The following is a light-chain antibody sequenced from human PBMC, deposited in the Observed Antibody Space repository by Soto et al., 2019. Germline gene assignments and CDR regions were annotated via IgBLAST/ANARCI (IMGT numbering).Light chain of an antibody. V-gene: IGKV1-5*03. CDR1: QSVSTF. CDR2: RTS. CDR3: QQYSSSSVNT. Sequence: DIQMTQSPSTLSASVGDTVTISCRASQSVSTFLAWYQQKPGKAPKVLIYRTSILQSGVPSRFSGSGSETEFTLTISSLQPDDFATYYCQQYSSSSVNTSGQGTKVE. J-gene: IGKJ2*01.